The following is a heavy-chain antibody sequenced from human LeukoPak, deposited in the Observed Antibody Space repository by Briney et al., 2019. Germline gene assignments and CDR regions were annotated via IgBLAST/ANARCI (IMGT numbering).Heavy chain of an antibody. V-gene: IGHV3-21*01. CDR3: AGGDGDSSGYYSDY. Sequence: SGGSLRLSCAASGFTFSSYSMNWVRQAPGKGLEWVSSISSSSSYIYYADSVKGRFTISRDNAKNSLYLQMNSLRAEDTAVYYCAGGDGDSSGYYSDYWGQGTLVTVSS. D-gene: IGHD3-22*01. CDR1: GFTFSSYS. J-gene: IGHJ4*02. CDR2: ISSSSSYI.